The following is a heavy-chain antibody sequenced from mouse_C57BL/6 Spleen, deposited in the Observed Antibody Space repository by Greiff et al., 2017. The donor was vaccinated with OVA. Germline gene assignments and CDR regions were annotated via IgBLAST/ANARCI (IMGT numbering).Heavy chain of an antibody. CDR2: INPSNGGT. V-gene: IGHV1-53*01. J-gene: IGHJ4*01. Sequence: QVQLQQPGTELVKPGASVKLSCKASGYTFTSYWMHWVKQRPGQGLEWIGNINPSNGGTNYNEKFKSKATLTVDKSSSTAYMQISSLTSDDSAVYYCARMDYSNFYAMDYWGQGTSVTVSS. D-gene: IGHD2-5*01. CDR3: ARMDYSNFYAMDY. CDR1: GYTFTSYW.